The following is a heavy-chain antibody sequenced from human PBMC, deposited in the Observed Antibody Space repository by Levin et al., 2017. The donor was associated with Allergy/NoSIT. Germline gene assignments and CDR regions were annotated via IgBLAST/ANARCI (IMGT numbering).Heavy chain of an antibody. CDR3: ARFSTYYDISPGYFDL. D-gene: IGHD3-9*01. Sequence: SQTLSLTCAVYGGSFSGYYWSWIRQPPGKGLEWIGEINHSGSTNYNPSLKSRVTISVDTSKNQFSLKLSSVTAADTAVYYCARFSTYYDISPGYFDLWGRGTLVTVSS. CDR1: GGSFSGYY. CDR2: INHSGST. V-gene: IGHV4-34*01. J-gene: IGHJ2*01.